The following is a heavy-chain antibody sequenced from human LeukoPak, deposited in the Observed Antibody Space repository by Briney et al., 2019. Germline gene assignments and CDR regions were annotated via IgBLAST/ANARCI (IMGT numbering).Heavy chain of an antibody. Sequence: GGSLRLPCAASGFTFSSYGMHWVRQAPGKGLEWVALILYDGSNKYYADSVKGRFTISRDNSKNTLYLQMNSLRAEDTAVYYCARDRFFGVDVWGQGTTVTVSS. CDR1: GFTFSSYG. CDR2: ILYDGSNK. J-gene: IGHJ6*02. CDR3: ARDRFFGVDV. V-gene: IGHV3-30*03.